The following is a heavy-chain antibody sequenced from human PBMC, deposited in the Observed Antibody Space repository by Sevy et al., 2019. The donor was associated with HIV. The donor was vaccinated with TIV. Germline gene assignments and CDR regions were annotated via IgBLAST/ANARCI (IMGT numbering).Heavy chain of an antibody. CDR2: ISYDGSNK. CDR3: ARDSSSSSWTNFDY. D-gene: IGHD6-13*01. CDR1: GFTFSSYA. V-gene: IGHV3-30-3*01. Sequence: GGSLRLSCAASGFTFSSYAMHWVRQAPGKGLEWVAVISYDGSNKYYADSVKGRFTISRDNSKNTLYLQMNSLRAEDTAVYYWARDSSSSSWTNFDYWGQGTLVTVSS. J-gene: IGHJ4*02.